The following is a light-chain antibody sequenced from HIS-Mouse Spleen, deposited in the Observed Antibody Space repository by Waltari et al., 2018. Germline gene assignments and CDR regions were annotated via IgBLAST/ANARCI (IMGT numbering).Light chain of an antibody. CDR3: YSTDSSGNHRV. Sequence: SYELTQPPSVSVSPGQTARITCSGDELPKKYAYWYQQKSGQAPVLVSYEDSKRPSGIPESFAGSSSGTMATLTISGAQVEDEADYYCYSTDSSGNHRVFGGGTKLTVL. CDR1: ELPKKY. CDR2: EDS. J-gene: IGLJ2*01. V-gene: IGLV3-10*01.